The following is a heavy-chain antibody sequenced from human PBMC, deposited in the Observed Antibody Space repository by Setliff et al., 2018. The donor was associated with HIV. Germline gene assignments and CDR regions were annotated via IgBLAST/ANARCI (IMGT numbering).Heavy chain of an antibody. CDR2: IYYTGNP. CDR3: ARPVMATLKVWVDN. Sequence: SETLSLTCTVSGRSISSSTYYWGWLRQPPGKGLEWIGSIYYTGNPQYTPSLKSRVTISVDTSKNQFSLQLRSVTAADTAVYYFARPVMATLKVWVDNWGQGTLVTVSS. D-gene: IGHD2-21*01. J-gene: IGHJ5*02. CDR1: GRSISSSTYY. V-gene: IGHV4-39*01.